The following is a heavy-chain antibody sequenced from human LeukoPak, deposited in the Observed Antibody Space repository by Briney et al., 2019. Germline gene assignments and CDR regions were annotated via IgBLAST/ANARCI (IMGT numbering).Heavy chain of an antibody. CDR1: GFTFDDYA. D-gene: IGHD3-16*01. Sequence: GGSLRLSCAASGFTFDDYAMHWVRQAPGKGLEWVPGISWNSGSIGYADSVKGRFTISRDKAKNSLYLQMNSLRAEDTALYYCAKATKVWDSPEEFDPWGQGTLVTVSS. J-gene: IGHJ5*02. CDR3: AKATKVWDSPEEFDP. V-gene: IGHV3-9*01. CDR2: ISWNSGSI.